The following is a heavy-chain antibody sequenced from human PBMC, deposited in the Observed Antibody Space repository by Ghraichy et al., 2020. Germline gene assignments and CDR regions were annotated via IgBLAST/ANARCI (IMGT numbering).Heavy chain of an antibody. CDR1: GGSISSYY. D-gene: IGHD2-2*01. CDR3: ARGTNRGGYYYYGMDV. CDR2: IYYSGST. J-gene: IGHJ6*02. V-gene: IGHV4-59*01. Sequence: SETLSLTCTVSGGSISSYYWSWIRQPPGKGLEWIGYIYYSGSTNYNPSLKSRVTISVDTSKNQFSLKLSSVTAAATAVYYCARGTNRGGYYYYGMDVWGQGTTVTVSS.